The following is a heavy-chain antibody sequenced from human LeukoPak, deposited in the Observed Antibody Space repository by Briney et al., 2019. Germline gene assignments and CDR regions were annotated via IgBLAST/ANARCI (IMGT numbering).Heavy chain of an antibody. Sequence: GESLKISCKGSGYSFTSYWIGWVRQMPGKGLEWMGIIYPGDSDTRYSPSFQGQVTISADKSISTVYLQWSSLKASDTAMYYCARVDPGYCSGGSCYSGSVDYWGQGTLVTVSS. CDR3: ARVDPGYCSGGSCYSGSVDY. J-gene: IGHJ4*02. D-gene: IGHD2-15*01. V-gene: IGHV5-51*03. CDR2: IYPGDSDT. CDR1: GYSFTSYW.